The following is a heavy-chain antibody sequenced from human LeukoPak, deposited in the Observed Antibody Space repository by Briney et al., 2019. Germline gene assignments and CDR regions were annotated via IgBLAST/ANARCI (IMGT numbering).Heavy chain of an antibody. CDR1: GFTFSSYA. Sequence: GGSLRLSCAASGFTFSSYAMSWVRQAPGKGLEWVSAISGSGCSTYYADSVKGRFTISRDNSKNTLYLQMNSLRAEDTAVYYCAKDFGGDPTYYDFWSGYYIYYGMDVWGQGTTVTVSS. J-gene: IGHJ6*02. CDR3: AKDFGGDPTYYDFWSGYYIYYGMDV. D-gene: IGHD3-3*01. CDR2: ISGSGCST. V-gene: IGHV3-23*01.